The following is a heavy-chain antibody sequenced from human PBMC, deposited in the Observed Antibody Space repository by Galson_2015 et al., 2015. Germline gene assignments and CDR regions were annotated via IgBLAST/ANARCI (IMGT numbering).Heavy chain of an antibody. V-gene: IGHV1-18*04. J-gene: IGHJ4*02. CDR2: ISAYNGNT. CDR1: GYTFTGYY. D-gene: IGHD5-18*01. Sequence: SVKVSCKASGYTFTGYYMHWVRQAPGQGLEWMGWISAYNGNTNYAQKLQGRVTMTTDTSTSTAYMELRSLRSDDTAVYYCAKNVDTAPPDYWGQGTLVTVSS. CDR3: AKNVDTAPPDY.